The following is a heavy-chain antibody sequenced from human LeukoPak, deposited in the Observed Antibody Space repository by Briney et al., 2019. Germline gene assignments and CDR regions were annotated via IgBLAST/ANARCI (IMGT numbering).Heavy chain of an antibody. V-gene: IGHV5-51*01. CDR2: ILFGDSDS. D-gene: IGHD3-16*01. CDR1: GDPFTTTW. CDR3: ASHLRGLDY. Sequence: GEALKISFKGSGDPFTTTWISWVRPMPGKGLGWVGIILFGDSDSRYNPSFQGQVTISVDKSIKIASLAWSSVKASDTATYHCASHLRGLDYWGQGTLVTVSS. J-gene: IGHJ4*02.